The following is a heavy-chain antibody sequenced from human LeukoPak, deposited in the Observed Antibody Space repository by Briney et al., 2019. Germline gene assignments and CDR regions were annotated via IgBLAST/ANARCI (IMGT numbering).Heavy chain of an antibody. Sequence: ASVKVSCKASGGTFSSYAISWVRQAPGQGLEWMGGIIPIFGTANYAQKFQGRVTITADESTSTVYMELSSLRSEDTAVYYCAKDPGLRFLEWFWDYWGQGTLVTVSS. J-gene: IGHJ4*02. D-gene: IGHD3-3*01. V-gene: IGHV1-69*01. CDR2: IIPIFGTA. CDR3: AKDPGLRFLEWFWDY. CDR1: GGTFSSYA.